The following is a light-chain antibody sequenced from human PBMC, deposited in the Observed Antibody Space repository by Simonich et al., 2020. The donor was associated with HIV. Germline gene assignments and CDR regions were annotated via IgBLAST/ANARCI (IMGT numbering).Light chain of an antibody. V-gene: IGKV4-1*01. CDR3: QQYYNTLWT. J-gene: IGKJ1*01. Sequence: DIVMTQSPDPLAVSLGERATINCKSSQRVFYSSNNKNYLAWYQQKPGQPPKLLIHWASSRESGVPDRFSGSGSGTDFTLTISSLQAEDVAVYYCQQYYNTLWTFGQGTKVEIK. CDR2: WAS. CDR1: QRVFYSSNNKNY.